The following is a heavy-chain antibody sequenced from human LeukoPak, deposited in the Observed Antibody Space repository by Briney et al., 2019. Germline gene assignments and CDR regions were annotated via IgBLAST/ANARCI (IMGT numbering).Heavy chain of an antibody. J-gene: IGHJ4*02. CDR1: GFTFSTFA. Sequence: PGGSLRLSCAASGFTFSTFAMHWVRLSPGKGLEWVSSITGSGPYMLYADSVKHRFTISRDNTKNLLYLEMNSLRAEDTAMYFCVRDVGAVRGEVYFDYWGQGTLVAVSS. D-gene: IGHD3-10*01. CDR3: VRDVGAVRGEVYFDY. V-gene: IGHV3-21*06. CDR2: ITGSGPYM.